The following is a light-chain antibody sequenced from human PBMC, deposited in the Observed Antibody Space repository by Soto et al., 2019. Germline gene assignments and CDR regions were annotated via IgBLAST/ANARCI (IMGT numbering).Light chain of an antibody. CDR3: CSYAGSYTFV. J-gene: IGLJ1*01. Sequence: QSALTQPRSVSGSPGQSVTISCTGTSSDVGGYNYVSWYQQHPGKAPKLMIYDVSERPSGVPDRFSGSKSGNKASLTISGLQAEDEADYYCCSYAGSYTFVFAPGTKLTVL. CDR2: DVS. V-gene: IGLV2-11*01. CDR1: SSDVGGYNY.